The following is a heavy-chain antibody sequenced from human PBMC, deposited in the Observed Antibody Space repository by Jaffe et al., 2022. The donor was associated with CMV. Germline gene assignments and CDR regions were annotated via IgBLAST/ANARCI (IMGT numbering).Heavy chain of an antibody. J-gene: IGHJ4*02. CDR2: IYSGGST. CDR1: GFTVSTNY. CDR3: ARGQFSSGYHGPFAYFDY. V-gene: IGHV3-53*01. Sequence: EVQLVESGGGLIQPGGSLRLSCAASGFTVSTNYMTWVRQAPGQGLEWVSVIYSGGSTYFADSVEGRFAISRDTSKNTLYLQMNSLRAEDTAVYYCARGQFSSGYHGPFAYFDYWGQGMLVSVSS. D-gene: IGHD3-22*01.